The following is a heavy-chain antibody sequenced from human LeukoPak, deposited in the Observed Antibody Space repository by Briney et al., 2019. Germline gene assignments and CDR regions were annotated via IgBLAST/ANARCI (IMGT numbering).Heavy chain of an antibody. CDR3: AKNPNYYYYYMDV. V-gene: IGHV3-23*01. J-gene: IGHJ6*03. CDR2: ISGSGEST. CDR1: GFTFSSYG. Sequence: GGTLRLSCEASGFTFSSYGMGWVRQAPGKGLEWVASISGSGESTYYADSVKGRFTISRDNSKNTLFLQMQSLRGEDTALYYCAKNPNYYYYYMDVWGKGTTVTVSS.